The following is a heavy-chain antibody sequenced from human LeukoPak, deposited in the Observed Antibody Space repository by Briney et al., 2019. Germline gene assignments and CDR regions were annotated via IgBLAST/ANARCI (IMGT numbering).Heavy chain of an antibody. V-gene: IGHV3-9*03. Sequence: GGSLRLSCAASGFTFDDYAMHWVRQAPGKGLEWVSGISWNSGSIDYADSVKGRFTISRDNAKNSLYVQMNSLRAEDMALYYCAKGAPYSSSFGDAFDIWGQGTMVTVSS. CDR1: GFTFDDYA. D-gene: IGHD6-6*01. J-gene: IGHJ3*02. CDR2: ISWNSGSI. CDR3: AKGAPYSSSFGDAFDI.